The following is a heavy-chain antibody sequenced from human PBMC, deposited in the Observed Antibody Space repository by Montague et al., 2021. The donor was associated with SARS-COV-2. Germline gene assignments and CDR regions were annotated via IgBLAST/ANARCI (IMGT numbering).Heavy chain of an antibody. CDR1: GFTFSTFW. D-gene: IGHD3-22*01. V-gene: IGHV3-7*05. J-gene: IGHJ4*02. CDR3: ARGYDSSGYQY. CDR2: IKQDGSEE. Sequence: SLRLSCAASGFTFSTFWMTWVRQVPGKGLEWVANIKQDGSEEYYVDSVKGRFTISRDNAKNSLYLQLDSLRAEDTAVYYCARGYDSSGYQYWGQGTLVTASS.